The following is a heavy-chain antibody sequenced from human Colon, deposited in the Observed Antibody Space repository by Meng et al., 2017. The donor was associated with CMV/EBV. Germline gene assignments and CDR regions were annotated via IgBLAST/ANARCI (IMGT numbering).Heavy chain of an antibody. V-gene: IGHV3-74*01. CDR3: AEAFTVAGRTIGYYYSGMDV. D-gene: IGHD6-19*01. CDR2: INSDGSST. CDR1: GFTFSSYW. Sequence: GGSLRLSCAASGFTFSSYWMHWVRQAPGKGLVWVSRINSDGSSTSYADSVKGRFTISRDNSKKMVYLQMSGLGVDDTAVYYCAEAFTVAGRTIGYYYSGMDVWGQGTTVTVSS. J-gene: IGHJ6*02.